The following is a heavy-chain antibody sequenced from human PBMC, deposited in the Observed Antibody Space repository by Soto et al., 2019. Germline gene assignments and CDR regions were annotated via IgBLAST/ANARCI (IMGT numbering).Heavy chain of an antibody. CDR1: GFIFSDYY. D-gene: IGHD3-10*01. Sequence: GGSLRLSCAASGFIFSDYYMSWIRQAPGKGLEWISYISSSDNIIYYADSVKGRFTISRDNAKNSLYLQMNSLRAEDTAVYYCARDRGYYGSGRDVWGQGTTVTVSS. CDR3: ARDRGYYGSGRDV. V-gene: IGHV3-11*01. CDR2: ISSSDNII. J-gene: IGHJ6*02.